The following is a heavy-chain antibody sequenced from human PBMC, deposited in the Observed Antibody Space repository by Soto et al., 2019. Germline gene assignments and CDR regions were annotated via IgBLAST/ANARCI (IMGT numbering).Heavy chain of an antibody. J-gene: IGHJ6*02. CDR3: ARGGVRANYYYYYGMDV. D-gene: IGHD1-26*01. CDR1: GGSISSGGYS. Sequence: TLSLTCAVSGGSISSGGYSWSRIRQPPGKGLEWIGYIYHSGSTYYNPSLKSRVTISVDRSKNQFSLKLSSVTAADTAVYYCARGGVRANYYYYYGMDVWGQGTTVTVSS. CDR2: IYHSGST. V-gene: IGHV4-30-2*01.